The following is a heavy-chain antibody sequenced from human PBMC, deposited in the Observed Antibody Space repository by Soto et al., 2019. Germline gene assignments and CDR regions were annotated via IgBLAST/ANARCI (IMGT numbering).Heavy chain of an antibody. J-gene: IGHJ4*02. CDR2: INPSGGST. Sequence: QVQLVQSGAEVKKPGASVKGSCKASGYTFTSYYMHWVRQAPGQGLEWMGIINPSGGSTGYAQKGQGRVTMTRDTSTSTVYMELSSLRSEDTAVYYCARVHRIAVAGTFLDYWGQGTLVTVSS. V-gene: IGHV1-46*01. CDR3: ARVHRIAVAGTFLDY. CDR1: GYTFTSYY. D-gene: IGHD6-19*01.